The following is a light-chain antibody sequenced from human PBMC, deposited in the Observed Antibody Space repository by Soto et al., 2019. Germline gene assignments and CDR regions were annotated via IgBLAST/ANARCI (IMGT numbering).Light chain of an antibody. CDR3: QQYDKWPQFP. CDR1: RSVTTS. V-gene: IGKV3-15*01. Sequence: DIVMTQSPATLSVSPGERTTLSCRASRSVTTSLAWYQQKPGQAPRLLIYGASTRATGIPARFSGSGSGTEFTLTISSLQSEDFAVYYCQQYDKWPQFPFGQGTKVDIK. CDR2: GAS. J-gene: IGKJ2*01.